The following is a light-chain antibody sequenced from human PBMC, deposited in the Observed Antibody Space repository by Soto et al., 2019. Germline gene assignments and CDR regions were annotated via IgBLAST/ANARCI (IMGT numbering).Light chain of an antibody. CDR3: AAWDDSLNGYV. J-gene: IGLJ1*01. Sequence: QSVLTQPPSASGTPGQSVTISCSGSSSNIGSNTVNWYQQLPGTAPKLLIYSNNQRPSGVPDRFSGPKSGTSASLAISGLQSEDEADYYCAAWDDSLNGYVFGTGTKVTVL. CDR2: SNN. CDR1: SSNIGSNT. V-gene: IGLV1-44*01.